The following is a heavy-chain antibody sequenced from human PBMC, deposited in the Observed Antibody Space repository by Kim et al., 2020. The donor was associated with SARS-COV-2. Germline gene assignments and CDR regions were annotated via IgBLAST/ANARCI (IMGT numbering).Heavy chain of an antibody. Sequence: SETLSLTCTVSGGSISSSSYYWGWIRQPPGKGLEWIGSIYYSGSTYYNPSLKSRVTISVDTSKNQFSLKLSSVTAADTAVYYCARHGGSSRRFDYWGQGTLVTVSS. D-gene: IGHD6-13*01. CDR2: IYYSGST. V-gene: IGHV4-39*01. CDR1: GGSISSSSYY. CDR3: ARHGGSSRRFDY. J-gene: IGHJ4*02.